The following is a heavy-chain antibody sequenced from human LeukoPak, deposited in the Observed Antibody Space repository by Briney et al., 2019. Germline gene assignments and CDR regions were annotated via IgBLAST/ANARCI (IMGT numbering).Heavy chain of an antibody. CDR3: ARGGTTLNYYGMDV. CDR2: IYYSGST. Sequence: SETLSLTCTVSGGSISSGGYYWSWIRQHPGKGLEWIGYIYYSGSTYYNPSLKSRVTISVDTSKNQFSLKLSSVTAADTAVYYCARGGTTLNYYGMDVWGQGTTVTVSS. D-gene: IGHD1-7*01. V-gene: IGHV4-31*03. CDR1: GGSISSGGYY. J-gene: IGHJ6*02.